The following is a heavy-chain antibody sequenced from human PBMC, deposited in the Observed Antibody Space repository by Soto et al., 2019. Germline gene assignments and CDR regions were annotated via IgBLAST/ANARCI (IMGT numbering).Heavy chain of an antibody. CDR2: IYHSGST. CDR1: GGSISSSNW. CDR3: ARAPRGNYGYPSYFDY. J-gene: IGHJ4*02. V-gene: IGHV4-4*02. Sequence: SETLSVTCAVSGGSISSSNWWSWVREPAGKGLEWIGEIYHSGSTNYNPSLKSRVTISVDTSKNQFSLKLSSVTAADTAVYYCARAPRGNYGYPSYFDYWGQGTLVTIS. D-gene: IGHD3-10*01.